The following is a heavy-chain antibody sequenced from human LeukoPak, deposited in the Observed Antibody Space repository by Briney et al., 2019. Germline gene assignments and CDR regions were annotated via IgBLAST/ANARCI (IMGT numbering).Heavy chain of an antibody. V-gene: IGHV4-59*01. Sequence: SETLSLTCTVSGGSFSSYYWSWMRQSPGKGLEWIGYVYYSGSTNYNPALKSRVTISLDTSENQFSLKLSSVAAADTAVYYCAREANSPTARYWYFDLWGRGTQVTVSS. CDR2: VYYSGST. CDR1: GGSFSSYY. CDR3: AREANSPTARYWYFDL. D-gene: IGHD2-21*01. J-gene: IGHJ2*01.